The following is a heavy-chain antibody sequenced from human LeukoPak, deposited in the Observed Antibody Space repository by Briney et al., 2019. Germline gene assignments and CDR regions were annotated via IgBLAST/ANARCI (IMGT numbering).Heavy chain of an antibody. J-gene: IGHJ4*02. CDR3: AKATDYGGLFDY. CDR1: GFTFSSYA. V-gene: IGHV3-23*01. D-gene: IGHD4-23*01. CDR2: ISGSGGST. Sequence: AGGSLRLSCAASGFTFSSYAMSWVRQAPGKGLEWGSAISGSGGSTYYADSVKGRFTISRDNSKNTLYLQMNSLRAEDTAVYYCAKATDYGGLFDYWGQGTLVTVSS.